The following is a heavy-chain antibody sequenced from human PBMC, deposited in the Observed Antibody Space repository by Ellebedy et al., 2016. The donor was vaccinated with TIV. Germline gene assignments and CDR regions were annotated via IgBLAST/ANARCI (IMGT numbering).Heavy chain of an antibody. CDR1: GFTVRSNS. V-gene: IGHV3-53*01. D-gene: IGHD3-16*01. J-gene: IGHJ4*02. Sequence: GGSLKISCAASGFTVRSNSMSWVRQAPGKGLEWVSVIETGGNTYYADSVKGRFTISRDNSKDTLYLQMNSLRAEDTAVYYCARDYASGWGQGTLVTVSS. CDR3: ARDYASG. CDR2: IETGGNT.